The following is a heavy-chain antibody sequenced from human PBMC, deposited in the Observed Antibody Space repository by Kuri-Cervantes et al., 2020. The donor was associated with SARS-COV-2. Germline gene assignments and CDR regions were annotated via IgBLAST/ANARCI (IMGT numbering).Heavy chain of an antibody. J-gene: IGHJ4*02. CDR2: ISSDGTKT. CDR1: GFTFADYP. V-gene: IGHV3-64*02. D-gene: IGHD2-2*01. CDR3: ARLAGYCSRSICPDY. Sequence: GESLKISCAASGFTFADYPMHWVRQAPGKGLEAVSAISSDGTKTFYSDSVTGRFTMSRDNSKNTLYLQMGSLRAEDMAVYYCARLAGYCSRSICPDYWGQGALVTVSS.